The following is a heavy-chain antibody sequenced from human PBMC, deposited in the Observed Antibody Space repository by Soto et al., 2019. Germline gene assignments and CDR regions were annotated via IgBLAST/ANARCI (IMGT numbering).Heavy chain of an antibody. V-gene: IGHV2-5*01. CDR2: IYWNDDA. D-gene: IGHD5-12*01. Sequence: QITSKESGPPLMKPTQTLTLTCSFSGFSLSTHEVGVVWIRQPPGKALEWLALIYWNDDARYSPSLKNRLTITKDTSKNQVVLTMTNMDPVDTATYYCVHDGKLGYTGYDRFDYWGQGILVTVSS. J-gene: IGHJ4*02. CDR3: VHDGKLGYTGYDRFDY. CDR1: GFSLSTHEVG.